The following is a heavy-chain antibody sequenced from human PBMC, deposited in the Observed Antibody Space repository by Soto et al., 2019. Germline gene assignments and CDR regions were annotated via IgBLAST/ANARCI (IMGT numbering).Heavy chain of an antibody. CDR3: AGERLGYSFGPADYTYYDGLVD. Sequence: QVHLVQSGAEVKKPGSSVKVSCRASGGTFSSYAISWVRQAPGQGLEWMGGIIPVFYTANYAQKFQGTVRFTADGAPSTVYMECRGLRSEDTAVYYCAGERLGYSFGPADYTYYDGLVDWGKGTTVSVSS. V-gene: IGHV1-69*01. J-gene: IGHJ6*04. D-gene: IGHD5-18*01. CDR1: GGTFSSYA. CDR2: IIPVFYTA.